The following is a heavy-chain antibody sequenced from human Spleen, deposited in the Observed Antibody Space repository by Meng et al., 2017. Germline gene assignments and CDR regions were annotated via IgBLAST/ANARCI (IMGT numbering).Heavy chain of an antibody. D-gene: IGHD7-27*01. CDR1: GFTFSSYA. V-gene: IGHV3-23*01. Sequence: GGSLRLSCAVSGFTFSSYAMYWVRQAPGRGLEWVSGISGSGGSTYYADSVKGRFTISRDNSKNTLFVQMNSLRAEDTAVYFCAKGYSGEGKYFDHWGQGTLVTVSS. CDR2: ISGSGGST. CDR3: AKGYSGEGKYFDH. J-gene: IGHJ4*02.